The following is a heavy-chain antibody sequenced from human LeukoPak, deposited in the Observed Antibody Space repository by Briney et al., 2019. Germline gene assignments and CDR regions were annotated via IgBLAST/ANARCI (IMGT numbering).Heavy chain of an antibody. CDR2: INTDGTVT. CDR3: ATKQWLAPPPDS. J-gene: IGHJ4*02. V-gene: IGHV3-74*01. D-gene: IGHD6-19*01. CDR1: GFTFSQYW. Sequence: GGSLRLSCAASGFTFSQYWMLWVRQAPGKGLESVSRINTDGTVTTYADSVKGRFTVSRDNADNTMFLEMNSVRDEDTAVYYCATKQWLAPPPDSWGQGTPVTVSS.